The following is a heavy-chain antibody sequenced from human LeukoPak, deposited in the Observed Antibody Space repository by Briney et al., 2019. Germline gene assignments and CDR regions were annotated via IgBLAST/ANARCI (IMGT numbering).Heavy chain of an antibody. Sequence: GGSLRLSCAASGFTFSGYVMHWVRQAPGKGLEWVSAISGSGGSTYYADSVKGQFTISRDTSKNTLFLQMNNLRAEDTAVYYCAKDSAAGLDLWGRGTLVIVSS. CDR3: AKDSAAGLDL. J-gene: IGHJ2*01. V-gene: IGHV3-23*01. CDR2: ISGSGGST. D-gene: IGHD6-13*01. CDR1: GFTFSGYV.